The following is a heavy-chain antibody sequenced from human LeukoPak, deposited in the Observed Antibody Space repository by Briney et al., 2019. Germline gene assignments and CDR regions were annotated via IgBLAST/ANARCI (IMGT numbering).Heavy chain of an antibody. V-gene: IGHV4-34*01. CDR1: GGSFSGYY. CDR2: INHSGST. CDR3: ARGRAWGAARPGFDY. D-gene: IGHD6-6*01. J-gene: IGHJ4*02. Sequence: SETLSLTCAVYGGSFSGYYWSWIRQPPGKGLERIGEINHSGSTNYNPSLKSRVTISVDTSKNQFSLKLSSVTAADTAVYYCARGRAWGAARPGFDYWGQGTLVTVSS.